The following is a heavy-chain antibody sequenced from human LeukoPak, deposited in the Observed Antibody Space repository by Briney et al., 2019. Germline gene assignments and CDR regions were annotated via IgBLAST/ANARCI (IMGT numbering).Heavy chain of an antibody. D-gene: IGHD3-10*01. CDR2: INPSGGST. V-gene: IGHV1-46*01. CDR1: GYTFTSYY. Sequence: ASVKVSCKASGYTFTSYYMHWVRQAPGQGLQWMGIINPSGGSTTYAQKFQGRVTMTRDTSTSTVYMELSSLRSEGTAVYYCARDVITMIRGVIGYWGQGTLVTVSS. J-gene: IGHJ4*02. CDR3: ARDVITMIRGVIGY.